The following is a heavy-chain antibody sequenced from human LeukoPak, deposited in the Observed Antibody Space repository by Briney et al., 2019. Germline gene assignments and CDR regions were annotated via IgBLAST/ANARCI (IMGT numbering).Heavy chain of an antibody. Sequence: ASVKVSCKASGYTLTGYYIHWLRQAPGQGLEWMGWINPNTDVTNYAQNFQGRVAMTRGTSISTAYMELSSLGSDDTAVYYCARVTRPLNPMDLWGQGTTVTVSS. V-gene: IGHV1-2*02. CDR3: ARVTRPLNPMDL. D-gene: IGHD3-10*01. CDR2: INPNTDVT. CDR1: GYTLTGYY. J-gene: IGHJ6*02.